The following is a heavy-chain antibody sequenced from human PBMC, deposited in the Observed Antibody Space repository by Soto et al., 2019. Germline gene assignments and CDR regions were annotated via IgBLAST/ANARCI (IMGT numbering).Heavy chain of an antibody. V-gene: IGHV3-7*01. CDR1: EFTFNTYW. Sequence: GGSLRLSCAASEFTFNTYWMTWIRQAPGKGLEWVANIKEDGTEKNYVDSVKGRFTISRDNAKNALYLQMNSLRDEDTAVYYCARDQHPVGYYGMDVWGQGTTVTVSS. CDR3: ARDQHPVGYYGMDV. J-gene: IGHJ6*02. D-gene: IGHD2-21*01. CDR2: IKEDGTEK.